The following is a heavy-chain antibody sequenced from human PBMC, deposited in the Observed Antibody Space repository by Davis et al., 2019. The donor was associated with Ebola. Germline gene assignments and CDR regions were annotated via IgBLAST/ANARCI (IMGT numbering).Heavy chain of an antibody. D-gene: IGHD1-26*01. Sequence: GGSLRLSCAASGFTFGSFWMSWVRQAPGKGLEWVSTYGTSADTYYADSVKGRFTISRDNSKNTLYLQMNGLRVDDTAIYYCAKDTSNIWFDIWGQGTMVTVSS. CDR2: GTSADT. J-gene: IGHJ3*02. CDR1: GFTFGSFW. CDR3: AKDTSNIWFDI. V-gene: IGHV3-23*01.